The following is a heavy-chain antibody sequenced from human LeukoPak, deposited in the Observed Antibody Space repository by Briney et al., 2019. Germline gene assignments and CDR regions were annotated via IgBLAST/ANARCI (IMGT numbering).Heavy chain of an antibody. Sequence: PGRSLRLSCAASGFTFDDYAMHWVRQAPGKGLEWVSGISWNSGSIGYADSVKGRFTISRDNAKNSLYLQMNSLRAEDMALYYCAKDMARDCSSTSCYSFDDWGQGTLVTVSS. CDR3: AKDMARDCSSTSCYSFDD. V-gene: IGHV3-9*03. J-gene: IGHJ4*02. CDR2: ISWNSGSI. CDR1: GFTFDDYA. D-gene: IGHD2-2*01.